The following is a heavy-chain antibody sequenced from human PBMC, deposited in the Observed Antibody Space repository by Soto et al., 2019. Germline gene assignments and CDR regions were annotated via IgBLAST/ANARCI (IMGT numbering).Heavy chain of an antibody. CDR3: ASGSIWGAPMDV. CDR1: GGSISSGGYY. CDR2: IYYSGST. J-gene: IGHJ6*02. V-gene: IGHV4-31*03. D-gene: IGHD3-16*01. Sequence: QVQLQESGPGLVKPSQTLSLTCTVSGGSISSGGYYWSWTRQHPGKGLEWIGYIYYSGSTYYNPSLKSRVTISVDTSKNQFSLKLSSVTAADTAVYYCASGSIWGAPMDVWGQGTTVTVSS.